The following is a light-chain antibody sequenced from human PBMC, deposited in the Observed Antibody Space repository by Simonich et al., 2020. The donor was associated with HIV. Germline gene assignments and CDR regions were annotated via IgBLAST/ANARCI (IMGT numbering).Light chain of an antibody. J-gene: IGLJ1*01. CDR3: CSFTSSGTYV. CDR2: DVS. Sequence: QSALTQPASVSGSPGQSITISCTGTSSDVGSYNLVSWYQQHPGKAPKLMIYDVSKRPSVVSNRFSGSKSGNTASLTLSGLQAEDEADYYCCSFTSSGTYVFGTGTKVTVL. V-gene: IGLV2-14*02. CDR1: SSDVGSYNL.